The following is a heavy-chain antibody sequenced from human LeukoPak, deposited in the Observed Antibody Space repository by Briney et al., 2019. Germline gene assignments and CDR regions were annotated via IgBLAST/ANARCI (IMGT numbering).Heavy chain of an antibody. V-gene: IGHV3-48*04. Sequence: GGSLRLSCAASGFTFSSYSLNWVRQAPGKGLEWVSFISSSSITIYYADSVKGRFTISRDNAEKSLYLQMNSLRAEDTAVYYCARGDSSGVPGYWGQGTLVTVSS. CDR2: ISSSSITI. CDR1: GFTFSSYS. D-gene: IGHD3-22*01. J-gene: IGHJ4*02. CDR3: ARGDSSGVPGY.